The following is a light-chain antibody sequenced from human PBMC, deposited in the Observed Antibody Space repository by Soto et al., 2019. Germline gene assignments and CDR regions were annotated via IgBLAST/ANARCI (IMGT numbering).Light chain of an antibody. CDR2: EVS. CDR1: SSDVGGYNY. CDR3: SYYAGSKNLIPPTIVV. Sequence: QSVLTQPPSASGSPGQSVTISCTGTSSDVGGYNYVFWYQQHPGKAPKHMIYEVSKRPAGVPDRFSGSKAGNTASQTVTGLQAEDEADYSCSYYAGSKNLIPPTIVVFGRGTPLTVL. J-gene: IGLJ2*01. V-gene: IGLV2-8*01.